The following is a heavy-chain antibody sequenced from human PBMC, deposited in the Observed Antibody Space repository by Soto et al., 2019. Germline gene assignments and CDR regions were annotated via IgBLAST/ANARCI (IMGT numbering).Heavy chain of an antibody. CDR1: GFTFRNYP. V-gene: IGHV3-30-3*01. Sequence: QVQLEESGGGVVQPGRSLRLSCVASGFTFRNYPVHWVRQAPGKGLEWVAVTSSDGNLKYYVDSVKGRFTISRDNSKKTLYRQMRSLIIDDTAVSYCAGHPVVGVWLNDYWGQGTLVTVSS. J-gene: IGHJ4*02. CDR2: TSSDGNLK. CDR3: AGHPVVGVWLNDY. D-gene: IGHD6-19*01.